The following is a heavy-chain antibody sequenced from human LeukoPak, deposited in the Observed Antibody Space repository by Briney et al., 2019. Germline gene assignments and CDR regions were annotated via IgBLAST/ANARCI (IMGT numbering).Heavy chain of an antibody. Sequence: PGGSLRLSCAASGFTFSDYYMSWIRQAPGKGLEWVSSISSGSNYIYYADSVKGRFTISRDNAKNSLYVQMNSLRADDTAVYYCAKNNQYYGMDVWGKGTTVTVSS. D-gene: IGHD1/OR15-1a*01. CDR2: ISSGSNYI. J-gene: IGHJ6*04. CDR3: AKNNQYYGMDV. CDR1: GFTFSDYY. V-gene: IGHV3-11*06.